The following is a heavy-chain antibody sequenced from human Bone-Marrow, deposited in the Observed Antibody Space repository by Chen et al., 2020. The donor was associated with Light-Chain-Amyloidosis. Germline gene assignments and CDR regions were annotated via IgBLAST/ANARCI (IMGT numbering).Heavy chain of an antibody. Sequence: QVQLQQSGPGLVKPSQTLSLTCAISGDSVSSSSTAWNWSRQSPSRGLEWLGRTFYTSKWYYDYAPSVKSRMTFNTDSSKNHFSLQLDSLTPEDTAVYYCARGRGAYDYWGQGTLVTVSS. CDR1: GDSVSSSSTA. J-gene: IGHJ4*02. V-gene: IGHV6-1*01. CDR3: ARGRGAYDY. CDR2: TFYTSKWYY. D-gene: IGHD1-26*01.